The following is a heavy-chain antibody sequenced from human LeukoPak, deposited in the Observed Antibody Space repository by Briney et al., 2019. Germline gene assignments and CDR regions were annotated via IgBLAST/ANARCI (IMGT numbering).Heavy chain of an antibody. Sequence: TSETLSLTCAAYSESFNDYYWSWIRQPPGKGLEWIGEINHSGSTNYNPSLKSRVTISIDTSKNQFSLKLSSVTAADTAVYYCARAFRADGFDLWGQGTMVTVSS. V-gene: IGHV4-34*01. CDR2: INHSGST. CDR3: ARAFRADGFDL. CDR1: SESFNDYY. J-gene: IGHJ3*01.